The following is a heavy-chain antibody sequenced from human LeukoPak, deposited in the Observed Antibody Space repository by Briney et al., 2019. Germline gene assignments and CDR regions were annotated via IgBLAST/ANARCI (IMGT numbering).Heavy chain of an antibody. J-gene: IGHJ4*02. CDR1: LDSTNSNFW. D-gene: IGHD1-14*01. V-gene: IGHV4/OR15-8*01. CDR2: IHRSGSP. Sequence: ASEILSLTCTVSLDSTNSNFWRWVRQPPGKSLEWFGEIHRSGSPNYTPSLQSRVTISIDRSRNQIVLELSSVTAADTAVYYCAREILGGFNPGAYWGQGTLVTVSS. CDR3: AREILGGFNPGAY.